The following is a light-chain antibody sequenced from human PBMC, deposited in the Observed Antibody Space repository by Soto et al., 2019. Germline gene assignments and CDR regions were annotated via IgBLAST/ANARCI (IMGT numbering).Light chain of an antibody. CDR3: GTWDSSLSAYV. J-gene: IGLJ1*01. Sequence: QSALTQPPSVSAAPGQKVTISCSGSSSNIGNNYVSWYQQLPGTAPKLLIYDNNKRPSGIPDRFSGSKSGTSATLGITGLQTGDEADYYCGTWDSSLSAYVFGPGTKV. V-gene: IGLV1-51*01. CDR2: DNN. CDR1: SSNIGNNY.